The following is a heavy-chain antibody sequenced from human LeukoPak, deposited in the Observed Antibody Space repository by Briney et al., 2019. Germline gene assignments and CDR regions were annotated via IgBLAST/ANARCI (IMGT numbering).Heavy chain of an antibody. J-gene: IGHJ6*02. CDR3: ARAMSRGYYSYYYGMDV. V-gene: IGHV4-61*02. D-gene: IGHD3-22*01. CDR2: IYTSGST. CDR1: GGSISSGSYY. Sequence: SETLSLTCTVSGGSISSGSYYWSWIRQPAGKGLEWIGRIYTSGSTNYNPSLKSRVTISVDKSKNQFSLKLSSVTAADTAVYYCARAMSRGYYSYYYGMDVWGQGTTVTVSS.